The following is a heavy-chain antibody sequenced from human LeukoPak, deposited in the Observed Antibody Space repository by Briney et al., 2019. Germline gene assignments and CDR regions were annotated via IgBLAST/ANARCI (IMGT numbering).Heavy chain of an antibody. D-gene: IGHD3-10*01. CDR2: ISYDGSNK. CDR3: AKDQDGSGSYFDY. CDR1: GFTFSNYG. Sequence: PGGSLRLSCAASGFTFSNYGMHWVRQAPGKGLEWVAVISYDGSNKYYADSVKGRFTISRDNSKNTLYLQMNSLRAEDTAVYYCAKDQDGSGSYFDYWGQGTLVTVSS. V-gene: IGHV3-30*18. J-gene: IGHJ4*02.